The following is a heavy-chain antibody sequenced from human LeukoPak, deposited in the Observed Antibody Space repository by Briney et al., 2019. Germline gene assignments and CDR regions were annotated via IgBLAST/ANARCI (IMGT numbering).Heavy chain of an antibody. CDR2: YYSDGST. V-gene: IGHV3-66*01. D-gene: IGHD3-10*01. Sequence: GGSLRLSCAVSGITVTNTHMTWVRQVPGKGLEWVSIYYSDGSTSYADSVKGRFTMSRDNSKDTLYLQMNSLRAEDTAMYYCARELRPTGELLPTAFDPWGQGTLVTVSS. J-gene: IGHJ5*02. CDR1: GITVTNTH. CDR3: ARELRPTGELLPTAFDP.